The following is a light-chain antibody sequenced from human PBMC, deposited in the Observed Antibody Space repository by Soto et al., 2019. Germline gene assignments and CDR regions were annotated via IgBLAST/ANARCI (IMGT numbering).Light chain of an antibody. V-gene: IGKV3-15*01. CDR3: QQYNNWLGT. J-gene: IGKJ2*01. CDR2: GAS. Sequence: EIVMTQSPATLSVSPGERATLSCRASQSVSSTVAWYQQKPGQPPRLLIYGASTRATGIPARFSGSGYGTEFTLTISSLQSEDFAVYYCQQYNNWLGTFGQGTKLEIK. CDR1: QSVSST.